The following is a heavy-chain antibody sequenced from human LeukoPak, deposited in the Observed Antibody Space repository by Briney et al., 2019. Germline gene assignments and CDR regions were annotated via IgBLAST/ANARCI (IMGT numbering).Heavy chain of an antibody. CDR1: GFTFDDYA. CDR2: ISGDGGST. J-gene: IGHJ6*03. V-gene: IGHV3-43*02. CDR3: AKSTSNYYYYYYMDV. Sequence: GGSLRLSCAASGFTFDDYAMHWVRQAPGKGLEWVSLISGDGGSTYYADSVKGRFTISRDNSKNSLYPQMNSLRTEDTALYYCAKSTSNYYYYYYMDVWGKGTTVTVSS.